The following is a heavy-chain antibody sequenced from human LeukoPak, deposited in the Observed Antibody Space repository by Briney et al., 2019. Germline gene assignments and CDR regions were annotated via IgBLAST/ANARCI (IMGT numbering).Heavy chain of an antibody. Sequence: HPGASLRLSCAASGFTFSSYAMSWVRQAPGKGLEWVSAISGSGGSTYYADSVKGRFTISRDNSKNTLYLQMNSLRAEDTAVYYCAKVPVGAFGGVIGYYFDYWGQGTLVTVSS. V-gene: IGHV3-23*01. D-gene: IGHD3-16*02. CDR1: GFTFSSYA. CDR2: ISGSGGST. CDR3: AKVPVGAFGGVIGYYFDY. J-gene: IGHJ4*02.